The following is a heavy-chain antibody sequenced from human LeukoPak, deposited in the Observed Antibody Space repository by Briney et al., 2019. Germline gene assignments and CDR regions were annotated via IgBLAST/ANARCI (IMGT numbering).Heavy chain of an antibody. J-gene: IGHJ4*02. Sequence: PSETLSLTCTVSGGSISSSSYYWGWIRQPPGKGLEWIGSIYYSGSTYYNPSLKSRVTISVDTSKNQFSLKLSSVTAADTAVYYCARAAIWFGEFTFFDYWGQGTLVTVSS. V-gene: IGHV4-39*07. CDR3: ARAAIWFGEFTFFDY. CDR2: IYYSGST. D-gene: IGHD3-10*01. CDR1: GGSISSSSYY.